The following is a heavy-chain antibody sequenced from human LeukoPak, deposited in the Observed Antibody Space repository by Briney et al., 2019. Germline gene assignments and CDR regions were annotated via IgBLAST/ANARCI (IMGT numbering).Heavy chain of an antibody. CDR2: ICGSGGCT. Sequence: PGGSLRLSCEASGFTFNTYAIYWVRQAPGKGLEWVSGICGSGGCTYYADSVKGRFTISRDNSKNTVYLQMNSLRAEDTAVYYCAKDPQGYWGQGTLVTVSS. V-gene: IGHV3-23*01. CDR3: AKDPQGY. J-gene: IGHJ4*02. CDR1: GFTFNTYA.